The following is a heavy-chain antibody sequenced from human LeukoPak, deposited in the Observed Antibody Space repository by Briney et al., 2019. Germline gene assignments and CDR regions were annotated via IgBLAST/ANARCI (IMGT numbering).Heavy chain of an antibody. V-gene: IGHV3-66*01. CDR2: IYRGGAR. Sequence: GGSLRLSCAVSGSIGIDGYMSWVRQAPGKGLEWLSVIYRGGARYYSDSVKGRFTISRDSSNNAWHLQLHNLRVEDTAVYYCAGASSDGVIIDATSFDLWGQGTLVIVSS. CDR1: GSIGIDGY. CDR3: AGASSDGVIIDATSFDL. D-gene: IGHD2-15*01. J-gene: IGHJ4*02.